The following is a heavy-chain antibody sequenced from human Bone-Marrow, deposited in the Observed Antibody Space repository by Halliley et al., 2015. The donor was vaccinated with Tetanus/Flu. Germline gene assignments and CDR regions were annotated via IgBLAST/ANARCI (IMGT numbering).Heavy chain of an antibody. J-gene: IGHJ4*02. CDR2: ISDSGTP. D-gene: IGHD3-3*01. V-gene: IGHV4-31*02. Sequence: GLGWICHISDSGTPPYKPSLKSRVSISVAASKNQFFLNLRSVTAADTAVYFCAGNFSDRPWDFVYWGQGALVTVSS. CDR3: AGNFSDRPWDFVY.